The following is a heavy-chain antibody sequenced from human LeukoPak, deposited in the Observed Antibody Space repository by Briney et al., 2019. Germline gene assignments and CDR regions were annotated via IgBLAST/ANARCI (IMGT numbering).Heavy chain of an antibody. V-gene: IGHV4-59*08. CDR3: ARTYGVLSDI. Sequence: SETLSLTCTVSGGSISSYYWSWIRQPPGKGLEWIGYIYYSGSTNYNPSLKSRVTISVDTSKNQFSLKLSSVTAADTAVYYCARTYGVLSDIWGQGTMVTVSS. J-gene: IGHJ3*02. D-gene: IGHD4-17*01. CDR2: IYYSGST. CDR1: GGSISSYY.